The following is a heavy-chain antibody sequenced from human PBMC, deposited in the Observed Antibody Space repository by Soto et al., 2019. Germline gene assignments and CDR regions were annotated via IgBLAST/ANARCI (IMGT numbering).Heavy chain of an antibody. V-gene: IGHV1-69*06. Sequence: SVKVSCKASGGTFSSYAISWVRQAPGQGLEWMGGVIPIFGTANYAQKFQGRVTITADKSTSTAYMELSSLRSEDTAVYYCARDPGYQYQLLSPYYYYYGMDVWGQGTTVTVSS. J-gene: IGHJ6*02. D-gene: IGHD2-2*01. CDR2: VIPIFGTA. CDR3: ARDPGYQYQLLSPYYYYYGMDV. CDR1: GGTFSSYA.